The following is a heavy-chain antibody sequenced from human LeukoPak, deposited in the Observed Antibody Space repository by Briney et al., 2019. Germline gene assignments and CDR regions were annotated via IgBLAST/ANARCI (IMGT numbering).Heavy chain of an antibody. CDR2: ISAYNGNT. J-gene: IGHJ4*02. CDR1: GGTFSSYA. Sequence: ASVKVSCKASGGTFSSYAISWVRQAPGQGLEWMGWISAYNGNTNYAQKLQGKVTMTTDTSTSTAYMELRSLRSDDTAVYYCARVNGGSYYEDRTFDYWGQGTLVTVSS. CDR3: ARVNGGSYYEDRTFDY. D-gene: IGHD1-26*01. V-gene: IGHV1-18*01.